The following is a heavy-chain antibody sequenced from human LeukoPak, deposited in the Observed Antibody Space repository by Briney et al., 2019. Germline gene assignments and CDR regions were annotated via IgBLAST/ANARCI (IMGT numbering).Heavy chain of an antibody. D-gene: IGHD6-13*01. J-gene: IGHJ4*02. CDR1: GFTFSDYY. CDR3: ARDAGSSWTDFDY. Sequence: GGSLRLSCAASGFTFSDYYMSWIRQAPGKGLEWVSYISCSGSTIYYADSVKGRFTISRDNAKNSLYLQMNSLRAEDTAVYYCARDAGSSWTDFDYWGQGTLVTVSS. V-gene: IGHV3-11*01. CDR2: ISCSGSTI.